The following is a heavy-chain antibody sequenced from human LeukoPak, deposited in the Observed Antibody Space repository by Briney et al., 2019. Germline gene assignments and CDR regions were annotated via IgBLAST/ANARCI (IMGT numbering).Heavy chain of an antibody. Sequence: GGSLRLSCAASGFTVSSNYMSWVRQAPGKGLEWVSVSYSGGSTYYADSVKGRFTISRDNSKNTLYLQMNSLRAEDTAVYYCARYRYDFWSGYYTSYFDYWGQGTLVTVSS. V-gene: IGHV3-66*02. J-gene: IGHJ4*02. CDR3: ARYRYDFWSGYYTSYFDY. CDR2: SYSGGST. CDR1: GFTVSSNY. D-gene: IGHD3-3*01.